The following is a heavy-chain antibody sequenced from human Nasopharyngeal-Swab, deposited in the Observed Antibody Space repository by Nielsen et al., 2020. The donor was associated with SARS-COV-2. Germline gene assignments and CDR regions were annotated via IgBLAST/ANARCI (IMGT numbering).Heavy chain of an antibody. CDR1: GGSISSYY. CDR2: IYYSGST. J-gene: IGHJ4*02. CDR3: ARGAYYYDSSGWGRLLLPDY. Sequence: SETLSLTCTVSGGSISSYYWSWIRQPPGKGLEWIGYIYYSGSTNYNPSLKSRVTISVDTSKNQFSLKLSSVTAADTAVYYCARGAYYYDSSGWGRLLLPDYWGQGTLVTVSS. V-gene: IGHV4-59*01. D-gene: IGHD3-22*01.